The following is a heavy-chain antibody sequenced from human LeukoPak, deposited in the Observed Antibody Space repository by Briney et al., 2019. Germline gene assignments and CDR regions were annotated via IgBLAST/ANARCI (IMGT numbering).Heavy chain of an antibody. V-gene: IGHV1-69*13. CDR2: IIPIFGTA. D-gene: IGHD3-22*01. CDR3: ARHVPKTYYYDSSGFFFDY. Sequence: ASVKVSCKASGGTFSSYAISWVRQAPGQGLEWMGGIIPIFGTANYAQKFQGRVTITADESTSTAYMELSSLRSEDTAVYYCARHVPKTYYYDSSGFFFDYWGQGTLVTVSS. J-gene: IGHJ4*02. CDR1: GGTFSSYA.